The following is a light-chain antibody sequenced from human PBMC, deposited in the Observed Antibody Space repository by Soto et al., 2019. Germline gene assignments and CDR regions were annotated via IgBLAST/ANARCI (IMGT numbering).Light chain of an antibody. J-gene: IGLJ1*01. CDR2: EVS. CDR3: SSYTSSRNGV. V-gene: IGLV2-14*01. Sequence: QSALTQPGSVSGSPGQSITISCTGTSSDVGGYNYVSWYQQHPGKAPKLMIYEVSNRPSGISNRFSGSKSGNTASLTISGLQAEDEGDSYCSSYTSSRNGVFGTGTKVTVL. CDR1: SSDVGGYNY.